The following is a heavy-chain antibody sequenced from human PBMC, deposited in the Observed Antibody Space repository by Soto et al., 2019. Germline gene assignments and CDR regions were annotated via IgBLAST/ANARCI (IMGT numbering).Heavy chain of an antibody. J-gene: IGHJ4*02. V-gene: IGHV4-34*01. Sequence: SETLSLTCAVYGGSFSGYYWSWIRQSPGKGLEWIASIYRSGTTSYNPSLKSRVTISVDPSKNQFSLMLTAVTAADTAVYYCARTHSGSYYSVFNYWGRGSLVTVSS. CDR3: ARTHSGSYYSVFNY. CDR1: GGSFSGYY. CDR2: IYRSGTT. D-gene: IGHD1-26*01.